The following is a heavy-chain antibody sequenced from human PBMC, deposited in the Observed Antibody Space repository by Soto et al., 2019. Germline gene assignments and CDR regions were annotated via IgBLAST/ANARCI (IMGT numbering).Heavy chain of an antibody. J-gene: IGHJ6*02. Sequence: QVQLVQSGVEVKNPGASVKVSCKTSGYDFTSYGIGWARQAPGQGLEWMGWINTYNGNTNYAQNLQGRVTLTTDTSTSTAYMELRSLRSNDTAIYYCVLVDVYVTPSPQDVWGQGTTVNVSS. V-gene: IGHV1-18*01. CDR3: VLVDVYVTPSPQDV. CDR1: GYDFTSYG. CDR2: INTYNGNT. D-gene: IGHD3-16*01.